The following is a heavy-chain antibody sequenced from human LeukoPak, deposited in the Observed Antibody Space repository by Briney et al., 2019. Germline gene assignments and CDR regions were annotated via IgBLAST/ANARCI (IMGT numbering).Heavy chain of an antibody. CDR2: TSRSGGST. Sequence: PGGSLRLSCAASGFTFSTYDMSWVRQAPGKGLEWVSATSRSGGSTYYADSVKGRFTISRDNSKNTLSLQMSSLIPDDTAVYYCAKGVTASWYDYWGQGTLVTVSA. D-gene: IGHD6-13*01. CDR3: AKGVTASWYDY. V-gene: IGHV3-23*01. J-gene: IGHJ4*02. CDR1: GFTFSTYD.